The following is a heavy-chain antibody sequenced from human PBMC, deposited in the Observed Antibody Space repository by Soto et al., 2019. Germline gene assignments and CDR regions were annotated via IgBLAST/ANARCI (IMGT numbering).Heavy chain of an antibody. CDR3: AREGPNHRLS. D-gene: IGHD3-16*02. CDR2: ITAYNGNT. Sequence: ASVKVSCKASAYTFTSYGFSWVRQAPGQGLEWMGWITAYNGNTKYAQKLQGRVTMTTDTPTSTAYMELRSLRSDDTAVYYCAREGPNHRLSWGQGTLVTVSS. CDR1: AYTFTSYG. V-gene: IGHV1-18*01. J-gene: IGHJ5*02.